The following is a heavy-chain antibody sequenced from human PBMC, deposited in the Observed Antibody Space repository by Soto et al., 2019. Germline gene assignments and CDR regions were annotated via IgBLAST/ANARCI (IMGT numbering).Heavy chain of an antibody. CDR1: GGSISPGGYY. CDR3: AKSVFP. D-gene: IGHD3-10*02. Sequence: SETLSLTCTVSGGSISPGGYYWNWIRQHPGKGLEWIGYFYYSGSTYYNPSLKSRVTISVNTSKNQFSLKLSSVTAADTAVYYCAKSVFPWRHDTLVTVSS. CDR2: FYYSGST. V-gene: IGHV4-31*03. J-gene: IGHJ1*01.